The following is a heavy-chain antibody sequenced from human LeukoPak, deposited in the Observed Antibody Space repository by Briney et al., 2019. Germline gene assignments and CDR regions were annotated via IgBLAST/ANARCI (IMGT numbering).Heavy chain of an antibody. CDR2: IYYSGST. D-gene: IGHD5-24*01. CDR1: GGSISSYY. CDR3: ARSRRDGYNYYFDY. V-gene: IGHV4-59*01. J-gene: IGHJ4*02. Sequence: SETLSLTCTVSGGSISSYYWSWIRQPPGKGLGWIGYIYYSGSTNYNPSLKSRVTISVDTSKNQFSLKLSSVTAADTAVYYCARSRRDGYNYYFDYWGQGTLVTVSS.